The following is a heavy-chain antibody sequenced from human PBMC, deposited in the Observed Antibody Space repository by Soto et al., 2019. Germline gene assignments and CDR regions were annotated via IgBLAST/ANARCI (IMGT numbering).Heavy chain of an antibody. CDR1: GFTFTSSS. D-gene: IGHD1-1*01. CDR2: IVVGSGNT. V-gene: IGHV1-58*01. J-gene: IGHJ4*02. Sequence: GAPVKVSRKASGFTFTSSSVQWGRQARGQRLEWIGWIVVGSGNTNYAQKFQERVTITRDMSTSTAYMELSSLRSEDTAVYYCAASLGGTYDYWGQGTLVTVSS. CDR3: AASLGGTYDY.